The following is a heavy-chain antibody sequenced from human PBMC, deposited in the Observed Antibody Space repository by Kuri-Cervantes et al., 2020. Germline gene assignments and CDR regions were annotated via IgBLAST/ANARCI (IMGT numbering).Heavy chain of an antibody. J-gene: IGHJ4*02. CDR2: IGAYNGDT. CDR3: ARGNYYDTSGYYYGDSF. Sequence: ASVKVSCKASGYTFSSYGISWVRQAPGQGLEWMGWIGAYNGDTNYAKNFQDRATMTADTSTTTVYMELRSLGSDDTAVYYCARGNYYDTSGYYYGDSFWGQGTLVTVSS. CDR1: GYTFSSYG. V-gene: IGHV1-18*01. D-gene: IGHD3-22*01.